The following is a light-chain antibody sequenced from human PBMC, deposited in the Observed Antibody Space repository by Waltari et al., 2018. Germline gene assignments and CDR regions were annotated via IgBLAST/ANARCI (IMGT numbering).Light chain of an antibody. Sequence: QSVLTQPPSVSEAPRQSVTISCSGSVSNIGSNAVNWYQQLPGKAPKLLIYFDDLLPDGVSDGFSVSKSGPSASLAISGLQSEDEADYYCAAWDDSLNGWVFGGGTKLTVL. CDR3: AAWDDSLNGWV. CDR1: VSNIGSNA. J-gene: IGLJ3*02. V-gene: IGLV1-36*01. CDR2: FDD.